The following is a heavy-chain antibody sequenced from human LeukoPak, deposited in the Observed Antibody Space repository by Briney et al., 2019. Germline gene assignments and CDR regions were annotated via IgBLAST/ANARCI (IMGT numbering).Heavy chain of an antibody. J-gene: IGHJ6*02. CDR2: MSPDGTNK. CDR3: ARDHSILEFHYYNMDV. V-gene: IGHV3-30*04. D-gene: IGHD2-21*01. Sequence: GRSLRLFCVASGFTLSTYAIHWGRQPPGKGLVWVAVMSPDGTNKYYADSVKGRFTISRDSSKNTLFLQMNGLRVDDTAAYYCARDHSILEFHYYNMDVWGQGPTVT. CDR1: GFTLSTYA.